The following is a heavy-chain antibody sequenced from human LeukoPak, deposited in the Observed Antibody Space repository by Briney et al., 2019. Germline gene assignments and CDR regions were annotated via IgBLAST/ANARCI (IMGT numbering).Heavy chain of an antibody. CDR3: AMSEPLLWLLH. D-gene: IGHD3-10*01. Sequence: ASVKVSCKASGYPFNWFYIHWVRQAPGQGLEWMGIINPNGGSTTYAQRFQGRVTLTGDTSTSTVYMELSGLTSDDTAIYFCAMSEPLLWLLHWGQGTLVTVSS. CDR1: GYPFNWFY. V-gene: IGHV1-46*02. CDR2: INPNGGST. J-gene: IGHJ4*02.